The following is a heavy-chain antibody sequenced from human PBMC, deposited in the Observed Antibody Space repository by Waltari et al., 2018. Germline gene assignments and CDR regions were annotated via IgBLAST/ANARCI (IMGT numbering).Heavy chain of an antibody. CDR2: IKEDGSDK. Sequence: EAQLVESGGKLVQPGGSLRLSCVASGFTFRRHWMSWVRQAPGRVLEWVATIKEDGSDKHYVDSVRGRVTISRDNANDSLYLQMNSLRAEDTAVYYCATWRWGQSEFDYWGQGTLVTVSS. CDR3: ATWRWGQSEFDY. CDR1: GFTFRRHW. J-gene: IGHJ4*02. D-gene: IGHD7-27*01. V-gene: IGHV3-7*01.